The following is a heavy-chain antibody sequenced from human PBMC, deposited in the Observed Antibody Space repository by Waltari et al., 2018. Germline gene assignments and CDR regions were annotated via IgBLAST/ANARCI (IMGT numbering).Heavy chain of an antibody. D-gene: IGHD3-3*01. J-gene: IGHJ4*02. CDR1: GGTFCSHA. V-gene: IGHV1-69*08. Sequence: QVQLVQSGAEVTKPGPSVKVSCKASGGTFCSHAIRWMRQAPGQGLEWMGRIIPIFGTANYAQKFQGRVTITADKSTSTAYMELSSLRSEDTAVYYCARDPTTIFGVVLLPWGQGTLVTVSS. CDR2: IIPIFGTA. CDR3: ARDPTTIFGVVLLP.